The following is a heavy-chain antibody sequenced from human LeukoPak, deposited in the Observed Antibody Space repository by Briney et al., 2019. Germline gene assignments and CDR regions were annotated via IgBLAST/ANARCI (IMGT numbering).Heavy chain of an antibody. V-gene: IGHV1-46*01. CDR2: INPSGGST. D-gene: IGHD5-18*01. CDR3: AREGKDTGFDY. J-gene: IGHJ4*02. CDR1: GYTFTSYY. Sequence: ASVKVSCKASGYTFTSYYMHWVRQAPGQGLEWMGIINPSGGSTSYAQKFQGRVTMTRDMSTSTVYVELSSLRSEDTAVYYCAREGKDTGFDYWGQGTLVTVSS.